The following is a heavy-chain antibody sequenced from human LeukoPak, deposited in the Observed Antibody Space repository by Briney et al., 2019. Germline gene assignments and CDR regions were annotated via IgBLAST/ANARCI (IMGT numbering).Heavy chain of an antibody. CDR1: RGSLIGYH. V-gene: IGHV4-34*01. J-gene: IGHJ4*02. CDR2: INHSGST. CDR3: ARWPSTWSFDY. Sequence: SETLSLTCAVYRGSLIGYHWRSSRQPPGKGLEWIGEINHSGSTNYNPSLRSRVTISVDTSKNQFSLKLSSVTAADTAVYYRARWPSTWSFDYWGQGTLVTVSS. D-gene: IGHD6-13*01.